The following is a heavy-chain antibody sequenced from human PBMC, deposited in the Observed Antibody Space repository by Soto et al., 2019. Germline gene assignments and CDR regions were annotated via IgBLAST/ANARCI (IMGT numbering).Heavy chain of an antibody. V-gene: IGHV3-7*05. D-gene: IGHD1-7*01. CDR1: GFSISHYW. Sequence: GGALRLSGAASGFSISHYWMSWVRQAPGKGLEWVANIKEDGSEQNYVDSLKGRFTISRDNAKNSLYLQMNSLRADDTAVYYCAGTTSLQWYYMDVWDKGTTVTVSS. CDR3: AGTTSLQWYYMDV. CDR2: IKEDGSEQ. J-gene: IGHJ6*03.